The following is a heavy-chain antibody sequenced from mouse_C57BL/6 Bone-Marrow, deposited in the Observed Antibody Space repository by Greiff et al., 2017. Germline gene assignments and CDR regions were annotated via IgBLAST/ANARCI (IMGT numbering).Heavy chain of an antibody. Sequence: VQLQQPGAELVKPGASVKLSCKASGYTFTSYWMHWVKQRPGQGLEWIGMIHPNSGSTNYNEKFKSKATMTVDKSSSTAYMQLSSLTSEDSAVYYCARNGGSDYAMDYWGQGTSVTVSS. CDR3: ARNGGSDYAMDY. D-gene: IGHD1-1*02. V-gene: IGHV1-64*01. CDR2: IHPNSGST. J-gene: IGHJ4*01. CDR1: GYTFTSYW.